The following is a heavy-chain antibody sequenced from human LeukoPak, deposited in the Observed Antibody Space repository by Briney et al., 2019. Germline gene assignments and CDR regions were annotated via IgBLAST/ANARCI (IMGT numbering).Heavy chain of an antibody. CDR1: GVSISSYY. J-gene: IGHJ3*02. CDR3: ARDGSAYLEWSARNNAFDI. Sequence: SETLSLTCTVSGVSISSYYLSWLGQPPRKGREWVGYVYYSGSTNYNPSLKSRVTISVDTSKNQFSLKLSSVTAADTAVYYCARDGSAYLEWSARNNAFDIWGQGTMVTVSS. D-gene: IGHD3-3*01. CDR2: VYYSGST. V-gene: IGHV4-59*01.